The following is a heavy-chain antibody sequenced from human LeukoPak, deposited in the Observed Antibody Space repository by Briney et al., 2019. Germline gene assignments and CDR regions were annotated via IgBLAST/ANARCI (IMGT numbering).Heavy chain of an antibody. CDR3: ARNSSGHYFDY. CDR2: IYHSGST. Sequence: SETLSLTCAVSGYSIISDYYWGWIRQPPGKGLEWIGSIYHSGSTHYNPSLKSRVTMSVDTSKNQFSLKLSSVTAADGAVYYYARNSSGHYFDYWGQGTLVTVSS. V-gene: IGHV4-38-2*01. J-gene: IGHJ4*02. CDR1: GYSIISDYY. D-gene: IGHD6-19*01.